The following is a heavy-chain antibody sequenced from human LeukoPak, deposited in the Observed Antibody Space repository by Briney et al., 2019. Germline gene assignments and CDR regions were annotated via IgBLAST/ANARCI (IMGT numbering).Heavy chain of an antibody. CDR2: IKQDGSEK. D-gene: IGHD3-16*01. CDR3: ARETPRGGGQPFDY. V-gene: IGHV3-7*01. J-gene: IGHJ4*02. Sequence: GGSLRLSCAASGFTFSSYWMSWVRQAPGKGLEWVANIKQDGSEKYYVDSVKGRFTISRDNAKNSLYLQMNSLRAEDTAVYYCARETPRGGGQPFDYWGQGTLVTVSS. CDR1: GFTFSSYW.